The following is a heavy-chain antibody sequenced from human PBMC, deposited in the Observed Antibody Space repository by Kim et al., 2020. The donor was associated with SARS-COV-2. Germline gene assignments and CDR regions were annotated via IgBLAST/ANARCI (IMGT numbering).Heavy chain of an antibody. CDR2: IYYSGST. J-gene: IGHJ4*02. V-gene: IGHV4-59*01. D-gene: IGHD5-12*01. CDR3: ARSSGYDSPLNY. CDR1: GGSISSYY. Sequence: SETLSLTCTVSGGSISSYYWSWIRQPPGKGLEWLGYIYYSGSTNYNPSLKSRVTISVDTSKNQFSLKLSSVTAADTAVYYCARSSGYDSPLNYWGQGTLVTVSS.